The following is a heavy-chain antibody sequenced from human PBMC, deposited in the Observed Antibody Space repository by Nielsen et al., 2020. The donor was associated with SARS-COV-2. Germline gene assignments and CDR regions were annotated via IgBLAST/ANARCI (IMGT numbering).Heavy chain of an antibody. Sequence: GESLKISCAASGFTFSSYWMSWVRQAPGKGLEWVANIKQGGSEKYYVDSVKGRFTISRDNARNSLFLQMNSLRVEDTAVYYCARISDSAWYFDYWGQGTLVTVSS. CDR1: GFTFSSYW. V-gene: IGHV3-7*03. CDR3: ARISDSAWYFDY. D-gene: IGHD2-21*02. J-gene: IGHJ4*02. CDR2: IKQGGSEK.